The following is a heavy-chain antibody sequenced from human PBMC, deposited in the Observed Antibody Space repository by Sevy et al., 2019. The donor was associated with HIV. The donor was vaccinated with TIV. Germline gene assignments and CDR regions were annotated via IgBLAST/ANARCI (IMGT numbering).Heavy chain of an antibody. CDR2: ISRSGGST. D-gene: IGHD3-16*01. V-gene: IGHV3-23*01. CDR1: ESTFSDYS. J-gene: IGHJ3*02. Sequence: GGSLRLSCAASESTFSDYSMNWVRQAPGKGLEWVSAISRSGGSTYYADSVKGRFTISRDNSKNTLYLQMNSLRAEDTAVYYCANTSAKGDDAFNIWGQGTMVTVSS. CDR3: ANTSAKGDDAFNI.